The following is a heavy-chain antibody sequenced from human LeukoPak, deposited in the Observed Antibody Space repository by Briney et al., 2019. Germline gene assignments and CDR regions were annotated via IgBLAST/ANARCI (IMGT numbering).Heavy chain of an antibody. D-gene: IGHD3-3*01. J-gene: IGHJ5*02. CDR1: GYTXTGYY. CDR3: ARDLNPYDFWSGYPGGFDP. V-gene: IGHV1-2*02. Sequence: ASVKVSCKASGYTXTGYYMHWVRQAPGQGLEWMGWINPNSGGTNYAQKFQGRVTMTRDTSISTAYMELSRLRSDDTAVYYCARDLNPYDFWSGYPGGFDPWGQGTLVTVSS. CDR2: INPNSGGT.